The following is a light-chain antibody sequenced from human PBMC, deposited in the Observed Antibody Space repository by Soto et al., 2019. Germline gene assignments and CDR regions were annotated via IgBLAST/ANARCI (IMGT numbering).Light chain of an antibody. CDR1: SSDVGGYNF. CDR3: NSYTTTSTLV. J-gene: IGLJ1*01. CDR2: EVT. Sequence: QSALTQPASVSGSPGQSITISCTGTSSDVGGYNFVSWYQQHPGKAPKLMIYEVTSRPSGVSNRFSGSKSGNTASLTISGLQAEDEADYYCNSYTTTSTLVFGTGT. V-gene: IGLV2-14*03.